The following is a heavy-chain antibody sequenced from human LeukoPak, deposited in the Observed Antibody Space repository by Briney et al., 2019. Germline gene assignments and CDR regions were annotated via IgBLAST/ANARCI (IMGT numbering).Heavy chain of an antibody. CDR2: IRSKAHSYAT. CDR1: GFTFSGFA. J-gene: IGHJ4*02. Sequence: GGSLKLSCAASGFTFSGFAMHWVRQGSGKGLEWVGRIRSKAHSYATEYAASVKGRFTISRDDSKNTAYLQMNSLTTEDTAVYYCARLTLDTSGGSGGYWGQGTLVTVSS. CDR3: ARLTLDTSGGSGGY. V-gene: IGHV3-73*01. D-gene: IGHD3-10*01.